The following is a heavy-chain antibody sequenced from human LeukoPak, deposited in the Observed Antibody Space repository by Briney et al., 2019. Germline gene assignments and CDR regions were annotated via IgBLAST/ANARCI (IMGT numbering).Heavy chain of an antibody. Sequence: SQTLSLTCAISGDSVSSNSAAWNWIRQSPSRGLEWLGRTYYRSKWYNGYAVSVKSRITINPDTSKNQFSLQLNSVTPEDTAVYYCARAGIAVTVIHDAFDIWGQGTMVTVSS. J-gene: IGHJ3*02. CDR2: TYYRSKWYN. CDR3: ARAGIAVTVIHDAFDI. D-gene: IGHD6-19*01. V-gene: IGHV6-1*01. CDR1: GDSVSSNSAA.